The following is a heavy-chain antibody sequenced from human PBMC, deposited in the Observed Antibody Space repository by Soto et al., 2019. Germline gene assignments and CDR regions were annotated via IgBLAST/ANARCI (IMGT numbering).Heavy chain of an antibody. CDR3: ARGTIVPAANFHYFDY. D-gene: IGHD2-2*01. Sequence: SETLSLTCAVYGGSFSGYYWSWIRQPPGKGLEWIGEINHSGSTNNNPSLKSRVTISVDTSKNQFSLKLSSVTAADTAVYYCARGTIVPAANFHYFDYWGQGTLVTVSS. CDR1: GGSFSGYY. J-gene: IGHJ4*02. V-gene: IGHV4-34*01. CDR2: INHSGST.